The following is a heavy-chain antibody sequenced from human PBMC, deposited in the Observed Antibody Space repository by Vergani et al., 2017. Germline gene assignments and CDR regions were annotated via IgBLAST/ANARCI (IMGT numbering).Heavy chain of an antibody. J-gene: IGHJ5*02. V-gene: IGHV1-69*13. Sequence: QVQLVQSGAEVKKPGSSVKVSCKASGGTFSSYAISWVRQAPGQGLEWMGRIIPIFGTANYAQKFQGRVTITADESTSTAYMELGSLRSEDTAVYYCARDALVVVAATFSGGSWFDPWGQGTLVTVSS. CDR2: IIPIFGTA. D-gene: IGHD2-15*01. CDR3: ARDALVVVAATFSGGSWFDP. CDR1: GGTFSSYA.